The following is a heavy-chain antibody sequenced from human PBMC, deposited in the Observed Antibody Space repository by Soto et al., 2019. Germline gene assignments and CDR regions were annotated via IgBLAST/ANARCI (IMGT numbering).Heavy chain of an antibody. Sequence: QVQLVQSGAKVKEPGASVKVSCKTSGYTFTGYHIHWVRQAPGQVLEWMGWINTNTGDTNYAQKFQGWVTMTRDTSINTAYVQLSRLTSDDTAVYYCARWVGASNWFDPWGQGTLVTVSS. CDR2: INTNTGDT. V-gene: IGHV1-2*04. J-gene: IGHJ5*02. CDR1: GYTFTGYH. D-gene: IGHD1-26*01. CDR3: ARWVGASNWFDP.